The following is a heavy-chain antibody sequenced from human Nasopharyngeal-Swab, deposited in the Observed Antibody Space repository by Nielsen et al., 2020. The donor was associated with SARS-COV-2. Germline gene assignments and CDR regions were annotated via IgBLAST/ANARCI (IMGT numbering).Heavy chain of an antibody. Sequence: SQTLSLTCAISVDCVSINNAACNWIRQSPSRGLEWLGRTYYRSKWYNEYAASVKSRVTINPATSKNQISLQVNSMTAQDTAVYYCARRQMVAHAFDIWGQETMVTVSS. J-gene: IGHJ3*02. CDR1: VDCVSINNAA. CDR2: TYYRSKWYN. D-gene: IGHD2-15*01. CDR3: ARRQMVAHAFDI. V-gene: IGHV6-1*01.